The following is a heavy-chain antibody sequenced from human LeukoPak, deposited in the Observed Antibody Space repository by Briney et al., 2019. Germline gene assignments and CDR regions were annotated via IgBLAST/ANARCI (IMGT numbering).Heavy chain of an antibody. V-gene: IGHV4-39*01. CDR3: ARGIVVAGHFDY. CDR2: IYYGGST. D-gene: IGHD6-19*01. CDR1: GGSISSTSYH. Sequence: SETLSLTCTVSGGSISSTSYHWAWIRQPPGKGLEWIGNIYYGGSTHYNPSLKSRVTIFVDTPKNQFSLKLSSVTAADTAVYYCARGIVVAGHFDYWGQGTLVTVSS. J-gene: IGHJ4*02.